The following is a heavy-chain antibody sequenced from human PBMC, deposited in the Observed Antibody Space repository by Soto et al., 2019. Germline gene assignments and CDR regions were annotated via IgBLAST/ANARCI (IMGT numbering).Heavy chain of an antibody. Sequence: PGGSLRLSCAASGFTVSTSFMSWVRQAPGKGLEWVSLVYGSNNPYYADSVKGRFTISRDNFRNTLFLQMNSLRAEDTALYYCARESNAHFDYWGQGTMVTVSS. CDR3: ARESNAHFDY. J-gene: IGHJ4*02. V-gene: IGHV3-66*01. CDR2: VYGSNNP. CDR1: GFTVSTSF. D-gene: IGHD7-27*01.